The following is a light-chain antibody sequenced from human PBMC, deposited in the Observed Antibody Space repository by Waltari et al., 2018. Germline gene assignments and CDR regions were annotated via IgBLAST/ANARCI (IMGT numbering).Light chain of an antibody. CDR1: HSIDYW. V-gene: IGKV1-5*01. Sequence: DFQMTQSPSTLAASAGDRVTIACRASHSIDYWLAWYQQKPGKAPKLLIYDASNLDSGVPSRFSGSGSGTEFALTISSLQPDDFATYYCQQYRDYPLTFGGGTNLEIK. CDR2: DAS. J-gene: IGKJ4*01. CDR3: QQYRDYPLT.